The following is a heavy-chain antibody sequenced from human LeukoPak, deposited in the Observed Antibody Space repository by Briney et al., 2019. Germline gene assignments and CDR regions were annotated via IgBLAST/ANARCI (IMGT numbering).Heavy chain of an antibody. V-gene: IGHV1-46*01. CDR3: ARPLAATGAFDI. CDR2: INPSGGST. CDR1: GYTFTSYY. D-gene: IGHD6-25*01. J-gene: IGHJ3*02. Sequence: GASVKVSCKASGYTFTSYYMHWVRQAPGQGLEWMGIINPSGGSTSYAQKFQGRVTMTRDTSMSTVYMELSSLRSEDTAVYYCARPLAATGAFDIWGQGTMVTVSS.